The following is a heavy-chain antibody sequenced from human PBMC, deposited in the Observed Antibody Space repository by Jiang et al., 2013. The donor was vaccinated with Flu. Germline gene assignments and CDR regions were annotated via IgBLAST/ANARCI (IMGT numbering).Heavy chain of an antibody. CDR2: INHSGST. Sequence: ARLLKPSETLSLTCAVYGGSFSGYYWSWIRQPPGKGLEWIGEINHSGSTNYNPSLKSRVTISVDTSKNQFSLKLSSVTAADTAVYYCARKPWAYWGQGTLVTVSS. D-gene: IGHD1-14*01. J-gene: IGHJ4*02. CDR3: ARKPWAY. CDR1: GGSFSGYY. V-gene: IGHV4-34*01.